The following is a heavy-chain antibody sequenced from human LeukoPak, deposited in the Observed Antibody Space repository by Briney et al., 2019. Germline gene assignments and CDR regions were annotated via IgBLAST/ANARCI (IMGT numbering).Heavy chain of an antibody. CDR2: INPNSGGT. V-gene: IGHV1-2*02. Sequence: ASVKVSCKASGYTFTGYYMHWVRQAPGQGLEWMGWINPNSGGTNYAQKFQGRVTMTRGTSISTAYMELSRLRSDDTAVYYCARVKGCSSTSCYAPPDYWGQGTLVTVSS. CDR1: GYTFTGYY. CDR3: ARVKGCSSTSCYAPPDY. J-gene: IGHJ4*02. D-gene: IGHD2-2*01.